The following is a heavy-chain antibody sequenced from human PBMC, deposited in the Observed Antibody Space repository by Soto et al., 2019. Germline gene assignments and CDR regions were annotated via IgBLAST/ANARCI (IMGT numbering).Heavy chain of an antibody. Sequence: QVHLVQSGAEVKKPGASVKLSCKTSGYTFTNFDVNWVRQAAGQGLEWMGWMSPNSENKGYAQKLQGRLSMTRDTSITTAYMELSILTSEYTAVYYCGRGFGSSWNTGGYNLFDFWGQGTLVTVSS. D-gene: IGHD6-13*01. CDR3: GRGFGSSWNTGGYNLFDF. V-gene: IGHV1-8*01. CDR2: MSPNSENK. J-gene: IGHJ5*01. CDR1: GYTFTNFD.